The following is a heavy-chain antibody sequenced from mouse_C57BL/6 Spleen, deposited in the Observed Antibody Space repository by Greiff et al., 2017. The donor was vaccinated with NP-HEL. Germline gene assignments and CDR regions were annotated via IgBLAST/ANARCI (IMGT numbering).Heavy chain of an antibody. V-gene: IGHV1-55*01. CDR3: ARYGYYYGSVDY. Sequence: VQLQQPGAELVKPGASVKMSCKASGYTFTSYWITWVKQRPGQGLEWIGDIYPGSGSTNYNEKFKSKATLTVDTSSSTAYMQLSSLTSEDSAVYYCARYGYYYGSVDYWGQGTTLTVSS. J-gene: IGHJ2*01. D-gene: IGHD1-1*01. CDR2: IYPGSGST. CDR1: GYTFTSYW.